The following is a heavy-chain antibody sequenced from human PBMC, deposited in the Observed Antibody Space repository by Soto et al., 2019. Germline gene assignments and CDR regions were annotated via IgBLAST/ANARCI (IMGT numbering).Heavy chain of an antibody. CDR1: GFNFGDYF. J-gene: IGHJ6*02. Sequence: PGGSLRLSCAASGFNFGDYFMSWIRQAPGKGLGWVSYISSGGFTFYHADSVKGRFTTSWDKAKNSLYLQMNTLSAEDTAVYYCATGIVPATKWGYYSYGLDVWGQGTTVTVSS. V-gene: IGHV3-11*01. D-gene: IGHD2-2*01. CDR2: ISSGGFTF. CDR3: ATGIVPATKWGYYSYGLDV.